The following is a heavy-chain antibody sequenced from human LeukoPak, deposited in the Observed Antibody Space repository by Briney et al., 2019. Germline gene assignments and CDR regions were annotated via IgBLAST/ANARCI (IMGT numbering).Heavy chain of an antibody. CDR1: GFSISSGGYS. CDR2: IYHTGNT. V-gene: IGHV4-31*03. D-gene: IGHD6-13*01. CDR3: ARDPSAAAGFFDF. J-gene: IGHJ4*02. Sequence: SQTLSLTCTVSGFSISSGGYSWNWIRQYPGKGLEWIGHIYHTGNTYYNPSLKSRLTISVDTSKNQFSLKLRSATAADTAVYYCARDPSAAAGFFDFWGQGTLVTVSS.